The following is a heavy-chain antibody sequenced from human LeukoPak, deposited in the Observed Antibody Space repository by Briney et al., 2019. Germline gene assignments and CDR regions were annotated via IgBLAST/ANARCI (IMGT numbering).Heavy chain of an antibody. Sequence: GSLRLSCAASGFTVSSNYMSWVRQAPGKGLEWVSVIYSGGSTYYADSVKGRFTISRDNSKNTLYLQMNSLRAEDTAVYYCARIGGYYDFSGYPSFGAFDIWGQGTMVTVSS. V-gene: IGHV3-66*01. CDR3: ARIGGYYDFSGYPSFGAFDI. J-gene: IGHJ3*02. CDR1: GFTVSSNY. D-gene: IGHD3-22*01. CDR2: IYSGGST.